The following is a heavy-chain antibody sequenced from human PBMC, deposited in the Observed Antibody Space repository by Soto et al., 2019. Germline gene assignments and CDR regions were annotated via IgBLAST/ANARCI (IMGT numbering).Heavy chain of an antibody. V-gene: IGHV1-18*01. CDR2: ISTYDGNT. J-gene: IGHJ4*02. CDR1: GYRFSRYG. Sequence: QVQLVQSGGEVKKPGASVKVSCKASGYRFSRYGINWVRQAPGQGLEWMGWISTYDGNTQYAPKFQGRVSMTIDTSSPTAYLELRSLTSDDTAVYYCARDEEDANLMIVVLPGDYWGQGTLVSVSS. CDR3: ARDEEDANLMIVVLPGDY. D-gene: IGHD2-21*01.